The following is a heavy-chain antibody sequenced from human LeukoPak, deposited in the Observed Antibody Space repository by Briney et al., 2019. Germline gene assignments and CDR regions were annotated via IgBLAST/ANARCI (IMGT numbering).Heavy chain of an antibody. CDR3: ARDYYDSSGQWYYFDY. CDR2: ISSSSSYI. D-gene: IGHD3-22*01. Sequence: GGSLRLSCAASGFTFSSYSMNWVRQAPGKGLEWVSSISSSSSYIYYADSVKGRFTISRDNAKNSLYLQMNSLGAEDTAVYYCARDYYDSSGQWYYFDYWGQGTLVTVSS. J-gene: IGHJ4*02. CDR1: GFTFSSYS. V-gene: IGHV3-21*01.